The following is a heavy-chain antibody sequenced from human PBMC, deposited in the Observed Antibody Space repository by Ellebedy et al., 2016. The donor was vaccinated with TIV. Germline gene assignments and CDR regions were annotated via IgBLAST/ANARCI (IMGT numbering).Heavy chain of an antibody. Sequence: GESLKISXAASGFTFSDYAMTWVRQAPGKGLEWVSSISYTGSKTYYAESVQGRFTISRDNSKSTVSLQMDSLRADDAAVYYCTARILLDRGNNWFDPWGQGALVTVSS. CDR2: ISYTGSKT. V-gene: IGHV3-23*01. CDR1: GFTFSDYA. CDR3: TARILLDRGNNWFDP. J-gene: IGHJ5*02. D-gene: IGHD2/OR15-2a*01.